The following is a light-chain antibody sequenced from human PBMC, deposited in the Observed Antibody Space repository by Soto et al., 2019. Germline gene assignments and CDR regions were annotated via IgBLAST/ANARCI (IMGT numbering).Light chain of an antibody. CDR1: SSDVGGYKY. CDR2: DVS. V-gene: IGLV2-14*01. J-gene: IGLJ1*01. CDR3: SSYTGTSTYV. Sequence: QSVLTQPASVSGSPGQSIAISCTGTSSDVGGYKYVSWYQQHPGKAPKLVIYDVSNRPSGVSDRFSGSKSGNTASLTISGLQYEDEGDFYCSSYTGTSTYVFGTGPKVXV.